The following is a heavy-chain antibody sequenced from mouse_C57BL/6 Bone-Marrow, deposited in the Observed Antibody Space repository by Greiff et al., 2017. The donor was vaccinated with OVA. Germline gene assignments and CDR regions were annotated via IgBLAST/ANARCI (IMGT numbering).Heavy chain of an antibody. CDR3: AREGYYGSSPAY. D-gene: IGHD1-1*01. J-gene: IGHJ3*01. Sequence: QVHVKQPGAELVKPGASVKLSCKASGYTFTSYWMHWVKQRPGQGLEWIGMIHPNSGSTNYNEKFKSKATLTVDKSSSTAYMQLSSLTSEDSAVYYCAREGYYGSSPAYWGQGTLVTVSA. CDR2: IHPNSGST. V-gene: IGHV1-64*01. CDR1: GYTFTSYW.